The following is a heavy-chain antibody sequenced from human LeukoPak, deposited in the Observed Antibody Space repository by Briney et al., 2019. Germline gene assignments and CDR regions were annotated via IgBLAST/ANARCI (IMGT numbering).Heavy chain of an antibody. Sequence: GGSLRLSCAASGFTFSDYYMSWIRQAPGKGLEWVSYISSSGSTIYYADSVKGRFTISRDNAKNTLYLQMNSLRAEDTAVYYCAKYYYDSSGYSPWFYWGQGTLVTVSS. CDR1: GFTFSDYY. J-gene: IGHJ4*02. CDR3: AKYYYDSSGYSPWFY. V-gene: IGHV3-11*01. D-gene: IGHD3-22*01. CDR2: ISSSGSTI.